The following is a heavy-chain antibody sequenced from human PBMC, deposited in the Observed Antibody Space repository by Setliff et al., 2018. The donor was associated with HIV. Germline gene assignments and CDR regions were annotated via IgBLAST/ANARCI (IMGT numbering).Heavy chain of an antibody. CDR2: IYYSGST. D-gene: IGHD5-18*01. CDR1: GASINSGSYY. V-gene: IGHV4-30-4*08. J-gene: IGHJ4*02. Sequence: LSLTCSVSGASINSGSYYWTWIRQHPGKGLEWIGYIYYSGSTYYNPSLKSRVTISVDTSKNQFSLKLNSVTAADTAVYYCARLAPAMVYELDYWGPGMLVTVSS. CDR3: ARLAPAMVYELDY.